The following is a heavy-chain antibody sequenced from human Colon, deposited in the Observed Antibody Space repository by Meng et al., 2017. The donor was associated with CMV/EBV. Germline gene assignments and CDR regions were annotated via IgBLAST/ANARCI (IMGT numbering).Heavy chain of an antibody. V-gene: IGHV4-59*01. CDR2: SSGSA. CDR1: GGSISGYQ. J-gene: IGHJ4*02. D-gene: IGHD3-16*01. Sequence: GSLRLSCSVSGGSISGYQWAWVRQAPGKGLEWIGHSSGSATYNPSLKSRVTISVDASKRQFSLNVNFVTAADTALYFCARDNMGRLDYWGQGALVTVSS. CDR3: ARDNMGRLDY.